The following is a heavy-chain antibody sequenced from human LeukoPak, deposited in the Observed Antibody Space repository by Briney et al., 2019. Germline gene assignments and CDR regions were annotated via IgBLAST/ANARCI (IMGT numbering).Heavy chain of an antibody. CDR1: GGSISSSSYY. CDR2: IYYSGST. J-gene: IGHJ6*02. V-gene: IGHV4-39*01. D-gene: IGHD2-2*01. Sequence: PSETLSLTCTVSGGSISSSSYYWGWIRQPPGKGLEWIGSIYYSGSTYYNPSLKSRVTISVDTSKNQFSLKLSSVTAADTAVYYCARATPLREVVPEARAHYYYYYGMDVWGQGTTVTVSS. CDR3: ARATPLREVVPEARAHYYYYYGMDV.